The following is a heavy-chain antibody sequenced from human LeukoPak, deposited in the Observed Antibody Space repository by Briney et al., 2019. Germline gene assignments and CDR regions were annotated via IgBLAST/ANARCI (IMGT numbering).Heavy chain of an antibody. Sequence: GGPLKISCKGSGSPFMTYTIAGVRPMPGKGREWMGIIYLGDSETTYSTLFKAEFPFSAAKSISTAYSQWSTLKASDTAMSYCARLRDYCDSSGDFSFDPWGQGTLVTVSS. CDR1: GSPFMTYT. D-gene: IGHD3-22*01. J-gene: IGHJ5*02. V-gene: IGHV5-51*01. CDR3: ARLRDYCDSSGDFSFDP. CDR2: IYLGDSET.